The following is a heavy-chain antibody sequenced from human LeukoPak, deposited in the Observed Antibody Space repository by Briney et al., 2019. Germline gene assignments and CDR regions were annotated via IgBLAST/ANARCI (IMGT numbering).Heavy chain of an antibody. J-gene: IGHJ1*01. CDR3: ARVARNASSGYYSTGTWYFQH. V-gene: IGHV1-69*04. CDR2: IIPILGIA. CDR1: GGTFSSYA. D-gene: IGHD3-22*01. Sequence: ASVKVSCKASGGTFSSYAISWVRQAPGQGLEWMGRIIPILGIANYAQKFQGRVTITADKSTSTAYMELSSLRSEDTAVYYCARVARNASSGYYSTGTWYFQHWGQGTLVTVSS.